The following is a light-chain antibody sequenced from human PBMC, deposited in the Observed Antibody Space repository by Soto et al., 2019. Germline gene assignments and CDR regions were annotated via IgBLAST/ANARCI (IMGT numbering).Light chain of an antibody. J-gene: IGLJ1*01. Sequence: QSVLTQPRSVSASPGQSVTISCTGTSXDVGRYDYVSWYQQHPGKAPKLIVYDVTERPSGVPDRFSGSKSGNTASLTISGLQAEDEADYSCCSFAGSYSYVFGTGTKVTVL. CDR3: CSFAGSYSYV. CDR1: SXDVGRYDY. CDR2: DVT. V-gene: IGLV2-11*01.